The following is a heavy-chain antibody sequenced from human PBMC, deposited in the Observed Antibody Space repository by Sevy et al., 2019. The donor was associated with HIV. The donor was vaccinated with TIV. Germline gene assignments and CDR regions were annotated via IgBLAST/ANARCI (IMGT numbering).Heavy chain of an antibody. Sequence: GGSLRLSCAASGFTFSSYSMNWVRQAPGKGLEWVSSISSSSSSYIYYADSVKGRFTISRDNAKNSLYLQMNSLRAEDTAVYYCARGLVPAATRHGGGGRNYGMDVWGQGTTVTVSS. V-gene: IGHV3-21*01. J-gene: IGHJ6*02. CDR2: ISSSSSSYI. CDR1: GFTFSSYS. CDR3: ARGLVPAATRHGGGGRNYGMDV. D-gene: IGHD2-2*01.